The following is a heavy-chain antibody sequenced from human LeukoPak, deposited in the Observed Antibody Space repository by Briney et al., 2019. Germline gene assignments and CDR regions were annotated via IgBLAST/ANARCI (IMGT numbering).Heavy chain of an antibody. Sequence: GGSLRLSCAASGFTFSSYWMSWVRQAPGKGLEWVANIKQDGSEKYYVDSVKGRFTISRDNAKNSLYLQMNSLRAEDTAVYYCARAQPRYSYGYDYWGQGTLVTVSS. CDR2: IKQDGSEK. CDR1: GFTFSSYW. J-gene: IGHJ4*02. CDR3: ARAQPRYSYGYDY. D-gene: IGHD5-18*01. V-gene: IGHV3-7*01.